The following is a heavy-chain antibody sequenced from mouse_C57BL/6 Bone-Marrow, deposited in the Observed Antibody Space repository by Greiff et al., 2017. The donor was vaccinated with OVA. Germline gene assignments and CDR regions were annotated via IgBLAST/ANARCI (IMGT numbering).Heavy chain of an antibody. CDR1: GFNINDDY. Sequence: VQLKQSGAELVRPGASVKLSCTASGFNINDDYMHWVKQRPEQGLEWIGWIDPEDCNTESASKFQGQATITADTSSNTAYLQLSSLTSEDTAVYCYTTEDGNFWFADWGKGTLVTVSA. CDR3: TTEDGNFWFAD. V-gene: IGHV14-4*01. D-gene: IGHD2-1*01. J-gene: IGHJ3*01. CDR2: IDPEDCNT.